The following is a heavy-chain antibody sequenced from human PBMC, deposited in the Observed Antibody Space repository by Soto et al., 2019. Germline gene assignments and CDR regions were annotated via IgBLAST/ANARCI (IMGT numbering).Heavy chain of an antibody. V-gene: IGHV3-48*03. D-gene: IGHD3-16*01. J-gene: IGHJ4*02. CDR2: ISHSGSTI. Sequence: PGGSLRLSCAASGFTFSSYEMNWVRQAPGKGLEWVSYISHSGSTIFYADSVKGRFTISRDNARNSLYLQMNSLRAEDTAVYYCARDPLWGSYPSHYYFHKWGQGTLVPVSS. CDR1: GFTFSSYE. CDR3: ARDPLWGSYPSHYYFHK.